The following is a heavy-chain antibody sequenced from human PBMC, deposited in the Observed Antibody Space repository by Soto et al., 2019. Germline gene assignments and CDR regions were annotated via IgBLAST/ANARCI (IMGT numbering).Heavy chain of an antibody. V-gene: IGHV3-30*03. CDR2: MKYDGSQK. J-gene: IGHJ6*02. Sequence: PGGSLRLSCVASGFRFGHFWMNWVRTAPGKGMEWVAIMKYDGSQKNYPDSVKGRFTISRDNSKNTLYLQMSSLRAEDTAVYYCARDVPDDFWSGTPYGYGMDVWGQGTTVTVSS. D-gene: IGHD3-3*01. CDR1: GFRFGHFW. CDR3: ARDVPDDFWSGTPYGYGMDV.